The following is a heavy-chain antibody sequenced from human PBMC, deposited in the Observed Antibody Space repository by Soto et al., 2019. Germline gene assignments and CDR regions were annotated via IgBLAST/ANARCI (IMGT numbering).Heavy chain of an antibody. Sequence: ASVKVSCKVSGYTLTELSMHWVRQAPGKGLEWMGGFDPEDGETIYAQKFQGRVTMTEDTSTDTAYMELSSLRSEDTAVYYCATLYNWNDVYDYWGQGTLVTVSS. CDR3: ATLYNWNDVYDY. J-gene: IGHJ4*02. CDR2: FDPEDGET. V-gene: IGHV1-24*01. CDR1: GYTLTELS. D-gene: IGHD1-1*01.